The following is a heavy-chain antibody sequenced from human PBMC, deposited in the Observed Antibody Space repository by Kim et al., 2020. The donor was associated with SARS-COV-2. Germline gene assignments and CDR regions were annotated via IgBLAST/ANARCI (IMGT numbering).Heavy chain of an antibody. D-gene: IGHD6-13*01. CDR3: ARVGLYSSTWGAWFDS. CDR1: GYSFTTYA. V-gene: IGHV1-3*01. Sequence: ASVKVSCKASGYSFTTYAIHWVRQAPGQSLEWMGWINAGNGYTQYAQKFQGRVTITRDTSASTKYMELSSLRSEDTTFYYCARVGLYSSTWGAWFDSWGQGTLVTVSS. J-gene: IGHJ5*01. CDR2: INAGNGYT.